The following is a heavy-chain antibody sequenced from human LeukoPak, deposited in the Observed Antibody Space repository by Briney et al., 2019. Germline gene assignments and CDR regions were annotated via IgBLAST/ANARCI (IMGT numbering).Heavy chain of an antibody. CDR1: GFTFSYYG. CDR3: AKRVGGVNNFDY. V-gene: IGHV3-33*06. Sequence: QPGRSLRLSCAASGFTFSYYGMHWVRQAPGKGLEWVAFIWYDGSNKFYADSVKGRFTISRDNSNNTLYLQMNSLRAEDTAVYYCAKRVGGVNNFDYWGQGTLVTVSS. D-gene: IGHD3-16*01. CDR2: IWYDGSNK. J-gene: IGHJ4*02.